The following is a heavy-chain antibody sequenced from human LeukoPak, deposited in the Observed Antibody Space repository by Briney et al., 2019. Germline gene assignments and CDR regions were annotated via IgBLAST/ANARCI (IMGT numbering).Heavy chain of an antibody. CDR2: ISGSGGST. Sequence: PGASLRLSCAASGFTFSSYAMSWVRQAPGKGLEWVSAISGSGGSTYYADSVKGRFTISRDNSKNTLYLQMNSLRAEDTAVYYCAKDLVAYDCWSGYTPYFDYWDQGTLVTVSS. CDR3: AKDLVAYDCWSGYTPYFDY. CDR1: GFTFSSYA. V-gene: IGHV3-23*01. D-gene: IGHD3-3*01. J-gene: IGHJ4*02.